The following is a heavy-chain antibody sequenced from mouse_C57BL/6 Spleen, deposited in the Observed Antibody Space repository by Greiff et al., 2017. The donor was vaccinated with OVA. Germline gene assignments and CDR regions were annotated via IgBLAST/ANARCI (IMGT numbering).Heavy chain of an antibody. CDR2: ISNGGGST. CDR1: GFTFSDYY. J-gene: IGHJ1*03. Sequence: DVMLVESGGGLVQPGGSLKLSCAASGFTFSDYYMYWVRQTPEKRLEWVAYISNGGGSTYYPDTVKGRFTISRDNAKNTQYLQMSRLKSEDTAMYYCARRDYWYFDVWGTGTTDTVSS. CDR3: ARRDYWYFDV. V-gene: IGHV5-12*01.